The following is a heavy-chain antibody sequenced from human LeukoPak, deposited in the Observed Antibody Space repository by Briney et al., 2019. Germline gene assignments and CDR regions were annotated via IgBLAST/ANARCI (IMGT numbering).Heavy chain of an antibody. Sequence: GASVKVSCKASGYTFTSYYMHWVRQAPGQGLEWVGIINPSGGSTSYAQKFQGRVTMTRDMSTSTVYMELSSLRSEDTAVYYCARDLGPPYYDFWSERAYYYYYMDVWGKGTTVTVSS. CDR2: INPSGGST. CDR3: ARDLGPPYYDFWSERAYYYYYMDV. V-gene: IGHV1-46*01. D-gene: IGHD3-3*01. CDR1: GYTFTSYY. J-gene: IGHJ6*03.